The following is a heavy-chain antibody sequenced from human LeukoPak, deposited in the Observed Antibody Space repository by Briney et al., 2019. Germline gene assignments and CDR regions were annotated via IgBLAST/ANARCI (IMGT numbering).Heavy chain of an antibody. CDR2: IWYDGSNK. V-gene: IGHV3-33*01. D-gene: IGHD5-18*01. J-gene: IGHJ4*02. CDR3: ARDRYTYGYGTTDY. Sequence: GGSLRLSCAASGFTFSSHGMHWVRQAPGKGLEWVAVIWYDGSNKYYADSVKGRFTISRDNSKNTLYLQMNSLRAKDTAVYYCARDRYTYGYGTTDYWGQGTLVTVSS. CDR1: GFTFSSHG.